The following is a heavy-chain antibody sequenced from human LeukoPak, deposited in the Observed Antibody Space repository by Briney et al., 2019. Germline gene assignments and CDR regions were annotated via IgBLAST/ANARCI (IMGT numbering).Heavy chain of an antibody. CDR2: IYYSGST. Sequence: SETLSLTCTVSGGSVSSGSYYWSWIRQPPGKGLEWIGYIYYSGSTNYNPSLKSRVTISVDTSKNQFSLKLSSVTAADTAVYYCARFPDLYYYYYYGMDVWGQGTTVTVSS. CDR3: ARFPDLYYYYYYGMDV. V-gene: IGHV4-61*01. D-gene: IGHD1-14*01. J-gene: IGHJ6*02. CDR1: GGSVSSGSYY.